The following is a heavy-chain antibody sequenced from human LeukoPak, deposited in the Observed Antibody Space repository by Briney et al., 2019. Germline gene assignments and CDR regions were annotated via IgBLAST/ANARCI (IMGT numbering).Heavy chain of an antibody. V-gene: IGHV3-23*01. CDR1: GFTFSNDD. CDR3: AKVNWCSASCADA. D-gene: IGHD2-2*01. CDR2: IRGDGGRT. J-gene: IGHJ4*02. Sequence: PGGSLRLSCAASGFTFSNDDMNWVRQAPGKGLEWVSGIRGDGGRTWYAGSVKGRFTISRDNSKNTLSLQMNSLRAEDTAVYYCAKVNWCSASCADAWGQGTLVTVSS.